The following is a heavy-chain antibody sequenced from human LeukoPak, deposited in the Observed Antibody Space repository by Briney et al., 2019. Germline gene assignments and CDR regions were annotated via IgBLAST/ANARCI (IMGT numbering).Heavy chain of an antibody. J-gene: IGHJ4*02. D-gene: IGHD3-10*01. CDR1: GFTLSSQW. Sequence: GGSLRLSCAVSGFTLSSQWMHWVRQAPGKGLVWVSLIKTDGSSTNYADSVKGRFTISRDNSKNTLHLQMNSLRAEDTAVYYCASTYGSGRYYLDYWGQGTLVTVSS. CDR2: IKTDGSST. CDR3: ASTYGSGRYYLDY. V-gene: IGHV3-74*01.